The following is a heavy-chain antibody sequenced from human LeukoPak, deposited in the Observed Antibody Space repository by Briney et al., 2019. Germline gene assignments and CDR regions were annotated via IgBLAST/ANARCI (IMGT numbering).Heavy chain of an antibody. CDR3: ARAVLLWFGELIRFDP. D-gene: IGHD3-10*01. CDR1: GGSISSYY. CDR2: IYYSGST. V-gene: IGHV4-59*01. Sequence: SETLSLTCTVSGGSISSYYWSWIRQPPGKGLEWIGYIYYSGSTYYNPSLKSRVTISVDTSKNQFSLKLSSVTAADTAVYYCARAVLLWFGELIRFDPWGQGTLVTVSS. J-gene: IGHJ5*02.